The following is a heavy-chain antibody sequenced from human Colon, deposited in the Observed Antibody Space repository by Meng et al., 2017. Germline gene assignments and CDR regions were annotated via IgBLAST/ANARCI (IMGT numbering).Heavy chain of an antibody. CDR3: AASSGWYRIDS. V-gene: IGHV4-4*02. CDR2: FHYTGPI. D-gene: IGHD6-19*01. CDR1: GVSVTSGQF. Sequence: QGKMQGSGPGLVKPSVTLSLTCGVSGVSVTSGQFWTWVRQPPGKGLEWIGEFHYTGPINYKPSLMSRVTISVDASRNQFSLRLTSVTAADTAVYYCAASSGWYRIDSWGQGTLVTVSS. J-gene: IGHJ4*02.